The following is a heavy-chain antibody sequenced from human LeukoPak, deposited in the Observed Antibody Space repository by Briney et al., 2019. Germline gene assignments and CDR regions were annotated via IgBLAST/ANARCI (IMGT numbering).Heavy chain of an antibody. V-gene: IGHV1-18*01. CDR1: GYTLTSYV. D-gene: IGHD3-3*01. CDR3: ARDQAYYDFWSGYYSVSAGRWFDP. Sequence: GASVKVSCKASGYTLTSYVISWVRQAPGQGLEWMGWISAYNGNTNYAQKLQGRVTMTTDTSTSTAYMELRSLRSDDTAVYYCARDQAYYDFWSGYYSVSAGRWFDPWGQGTLVTVSS. CDR2: ISAYNGNT. J-gene: IGHJ5*02.